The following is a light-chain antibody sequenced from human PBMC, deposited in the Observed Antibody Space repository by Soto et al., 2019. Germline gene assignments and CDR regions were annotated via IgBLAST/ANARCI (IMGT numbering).Light chain of an antibody. V-gene: IGKV3-20*01. CDR3: QQYGSSPTWT. Sequence: EIVLTQSPGTLSLSPGERATLSCRASQSVSSSYLAWYQQKPGQAPRLLIYGASSRATGIPDRFSGSGSGTDFTLNISRLEREDFAVYYCQQYGSSPTWTFGQGTKVEIK. J-gene: IGKJ1*01. CDR2: GAS. CDR1: QSVSSSY.